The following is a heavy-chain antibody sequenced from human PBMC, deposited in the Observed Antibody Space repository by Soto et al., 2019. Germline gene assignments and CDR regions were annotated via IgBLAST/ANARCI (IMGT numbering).Heavy chain of an antibody. J-gene: IGHJ6*02. Sequence: QVQLVQSGAEVKKPGASVKVSCKASGYTFTSYDINWVRQATGQGLEWMGWMNPNSGNTGYAQKFQGRVTMTSNTCISTAYMELSSLRSEDTAVYYCAREAAVIYYYYYGMDVWGQGTTVTVSS. D-gene: IGHD2-21*01. CDR3: AREAAVIYYYYYGMDV. CDR1: GYTFTSYD. CDR2: MNPNSGNT. V-gene: IGHV1-8*01.